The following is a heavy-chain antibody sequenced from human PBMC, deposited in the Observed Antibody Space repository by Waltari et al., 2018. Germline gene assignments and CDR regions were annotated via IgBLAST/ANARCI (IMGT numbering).Heavy chain of an antibody. Sequence: EVQLVQSGAEVKKPGESLKISCKGSGYSFTSYWIGWVRQMPGKGLEWMGIIYPGDSDTRYSPSFQGQVTISADKSISTAYLQWSSLKASDTAMYYCAREMSPYSSSRVFDYWGQGTLVTVSS. J-gene: IGHJ4*02. CDR1: GYSFTSYW. CDR3: AREMSPYSSSRVFDY. D-gene: IGHD6-13*01. V-gene: IGHV5-51*03. CDR2: IYPGDSDT.